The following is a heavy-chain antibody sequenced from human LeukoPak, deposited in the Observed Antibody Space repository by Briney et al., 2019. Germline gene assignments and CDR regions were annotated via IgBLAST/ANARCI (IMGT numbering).Heavy chain of an antibody. Sequence: ASVKVSCKASGYTFTGYYMHWVRQAPGQGLEWMGWINPNSGGTNYAQKFQGRVTMTRDTSISTAYMELSSLRSEDTAVYYCARYGHYSKGAYYYYYYMDVWGKGTTVTVSS. CDR2: INPNSGGT. CDR1: GYTFTGYY. CDR3: ARYGHYSKGAYYYYYYMDV. J-gene: IGHJ6*03. D-gene: IGHD4-11*01. V-gene: IGHV1-2*02.